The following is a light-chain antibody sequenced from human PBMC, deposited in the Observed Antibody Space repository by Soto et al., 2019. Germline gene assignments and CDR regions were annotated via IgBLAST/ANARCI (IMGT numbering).Light chain of an antibody. V-gene: IGLV2-14*01. Sequence: QSVLTQPASLSGSPGHSITISCTGTSSDVGGYNYVSWYQQYPGKAPKLMIYHVSNRPAGVSNRVSGSKSGNSASLTISGLQAEDESDYDCSSYTSTSTYVFGTGTKVTVL. CDR2: HVS. CDR1: SSDVGGYNY. J-gene: IGLJ1*01. CDR3: SSYTSTSTYV.